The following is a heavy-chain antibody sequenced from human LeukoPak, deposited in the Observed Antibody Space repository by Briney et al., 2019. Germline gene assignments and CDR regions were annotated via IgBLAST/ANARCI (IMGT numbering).Heavy chain of an antibody. J-gene: IGHJ4*02. CDR3: ARHRGYCSSTSCYGWFFDY. V-gene: IGHV5-51*01. Sequence: GESPKIFCKAAGGSSTSYWSVCLVRMPGRGRLGWVIIYPGDSDTRYSPSFQGQVTISADKSISTAYLQWSSLKASDTAMYYCARHRGYCSSTSCYGWFFDYWGQGTLVTVSS. CDR2: IYPGDSDT. D-gene: IGHD2-2*01. CDR1: GGSSTSYW.